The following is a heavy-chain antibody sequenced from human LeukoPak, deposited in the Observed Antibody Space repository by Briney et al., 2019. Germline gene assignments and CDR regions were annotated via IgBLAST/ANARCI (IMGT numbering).Heavy chain of an antibody. Sequence: SETLSLTCSVFTGSISSYQWRWIRQPPGKALEWIGYVHYSGSTNYNPSLKSRVSMSVDTSKNQFSLKLISVTAADTAVYYCARHGWYYFDYWGQGTLVTVSS. CDR1: TGSISSYQ. V-gene: IGHV4-59*08. CDR2: VHYSGST. CDR3: ARHGWYYFDY. D-gene: IGHD6-19*01. J-gene: IGHJ4*02.